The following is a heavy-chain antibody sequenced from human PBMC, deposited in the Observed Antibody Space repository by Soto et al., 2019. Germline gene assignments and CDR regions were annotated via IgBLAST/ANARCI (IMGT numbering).Heavy chain of an antibody. CDR1: GGTFSSDA. Sequence: GASVKVSCKASGGTFSSDAVSWVRQAPGQGLEWMGGLIPILGTTHYAQKFQGRVTITADESTNTAYMELSSLRSDDTAVYYCARASGYVSGWYHDYCGQATRVTVSS. CDR3: ARASGYVSGWYHDY. J-gene: IGHJ4*02. V-gene: IGHV1-69*13. CDR2: LIPILGTT. D-gene: IGHD6-19*01.